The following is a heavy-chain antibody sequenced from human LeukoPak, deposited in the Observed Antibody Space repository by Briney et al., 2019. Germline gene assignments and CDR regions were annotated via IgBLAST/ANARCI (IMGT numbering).Heavy chain of an antibody. CDR2: ISGSSTYI. Sequence: PGGSLRLSCAASGFTFSSSNMNWVRQAPGKGLEWVSSISGSSTYIYYADSVKGRFTISRDNAKNSLYLQMNSLRAEDTALYYCARPSYNGKGGYWGQGTLVTVSS. J-gene: IGHJ4*02. V-gene: IGHV3-21*01. CDR3: ARPSYNGKGGY. D-gene: IGHD5-24*01. CDR1: GFTFSSSN.